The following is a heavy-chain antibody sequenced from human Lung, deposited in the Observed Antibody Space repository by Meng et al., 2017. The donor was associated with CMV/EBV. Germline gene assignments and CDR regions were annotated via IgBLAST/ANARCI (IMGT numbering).Heavy chain of an antibody. CDR3: ARNTYYYDSSGYYTDY. D-gene: IGHD3-22*01. CDR1: GYTFTSYG. CDR2: ISAYNGNT. V-gene: IGHV1-18*01. J-gene: IGHJ4*02. Sequence: SXXVSXKASGYTFTSYGISWVRQAPGQGLEWMGWISAYNGNTNYAQKLQGRVTMTTDTSTSTAYMELRSLRSDDTAVYYCARNTYYYDSSGYYTDYWGQGTXVTCSS.